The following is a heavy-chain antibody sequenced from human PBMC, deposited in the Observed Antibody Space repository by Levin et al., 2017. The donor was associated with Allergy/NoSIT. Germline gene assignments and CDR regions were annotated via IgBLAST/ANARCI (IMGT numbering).Heavy chain of an antibody. V-gene: IGHV3-23*01. D-gene: IGHD1-26*01. CDR2: LSYGGDYA. CDR3: AKDDGTAYYSFDS. CDR1: GFTFNTYA. J-gene: IGHJ4*02. Sequence: LSLTCAASGFTFNTYAMYWVRQAPGQGLEWVSSLSYGGDYAFYADSVKGRFTISRDNSKNTLYLQMNSLRAEDTALYYCAKDDGTAYYSFDSWGQGTLVTVSS.